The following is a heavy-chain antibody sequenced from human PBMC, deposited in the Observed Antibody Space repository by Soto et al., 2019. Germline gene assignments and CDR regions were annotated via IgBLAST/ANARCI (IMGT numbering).Heavy chain of an antibody. CDR2: ISGSGGTT. CDR3: AKFFVETGSNSGWPWSFHY. V-gene: IGHV3-23*01. Sequence: EVQLLESGGGRVQPGRSLRLSCAASGFTFSNYDMRWVRQAPGQGLDWVSAISGSGGTTYYADSVKGRFTISRDNSKNTLFLQMNSLRAEDAAVYYCAKFFVETGSNSGWPWSFHYWGQGTLVTVSS. CDR1: GFTFSNYD. J-gene: IGHJ4*02. D-gene: IGHD6-25*01.